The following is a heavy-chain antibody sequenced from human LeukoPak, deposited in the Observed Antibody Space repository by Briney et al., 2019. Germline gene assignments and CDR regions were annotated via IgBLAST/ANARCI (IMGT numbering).Heavy chain of an antibody. J-gene: IGHJ4*02. V-gene: IGHV3-23*01. CDR1: GFTFSSYA. CDR3: ATLPTVVTNHYFDY. CDR2: ISGSGGST. Sequence: WGSLRLSCTASGFTFSSYAMSWVRQAPGKGLEWVSAISGSGGSTYYADSVKGRFTISRDNSKNTLYLQMNSLRAEDTAVYYCATLPTVVTNHYFDYWGQGTLVTVSS. D-gene: IGHD4-23*01.